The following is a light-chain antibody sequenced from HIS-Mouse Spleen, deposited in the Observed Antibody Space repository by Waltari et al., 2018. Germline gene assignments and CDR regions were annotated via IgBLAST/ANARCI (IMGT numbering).Light chain of an antibody. Sequence: IRMTQSPSSLSASPGDRVTITCRASQGISSYLAWYQQKPGKAPKLLIYAASTLQSGVPSRFSGSGSGTDFTLTISCLQSEDFATYYCQQYYSYPYPFGQGTKLEIK. CDR2: AAS. J-gene: IGKJ2*01. CDR3: QQYYSYPYP. CDR1: QGISSY. V-gene: IGKV1-8*01.